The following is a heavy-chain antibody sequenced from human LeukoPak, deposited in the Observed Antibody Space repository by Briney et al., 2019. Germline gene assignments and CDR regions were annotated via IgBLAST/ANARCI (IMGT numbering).Heavy chain of an antibody. D-gene: IGHD2-2*01. J-gene: IGHJ4*02. V-gene: IGHV3-21*01. CDR2: ISSSSYI. Sequence: PGGSLRLSCAASGFTFSSYSMNWVRQAPGKGLEWVSSISSSSYIYYADSVKGRFTISRGNAKNSLYLQMNSLRAEDTAVYYCARGLLQLPDYWGQGTLVTVSS. CDR1: GFTFSSYS. CDR3: ARGLLQLPDY.